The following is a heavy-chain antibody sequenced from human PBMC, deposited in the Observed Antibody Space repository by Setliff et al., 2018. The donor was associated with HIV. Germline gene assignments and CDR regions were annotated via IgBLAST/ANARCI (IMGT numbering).Heavy chain of an antibody. CDR2: ISYDGSNK. Sequence: GGSLRLSCAASGFTFSSYAMHWVRQAPGKGLEWVAVISYDGSNKYYADSVKGRFTISRDNSKNTLYLQMNSLRAEDTAVYYCARWGHAADYYYYGMDVWGQGTTVTVS. J-gene: IGHJ6*02. CDR3: ARWGHAADYYYYGMDV. D-gene: IGHD7-27*01. V-gene: IGHV3-30-3*01. CDR1: GFTFSSYA.